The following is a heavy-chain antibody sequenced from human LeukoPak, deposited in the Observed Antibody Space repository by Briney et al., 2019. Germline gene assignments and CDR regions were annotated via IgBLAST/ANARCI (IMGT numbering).Heavy chain of an antibody. D-gene: IGHD6-13*01. Sequence: GGSLRLSCAASGFTFSNYGMSWVRQTPGEGLEWVSSISGSGGYTFYADSVKGRFTISRDNSKNTLYLQMNSLRAEDTAVYYCAKDPRVYSSSWYYFDYWGQGTLVTVSS. J-gene: IGHJ4*02. CDR2: ISGSGGYT. CDR3: AKDPRVYSSSWYYFDY. CDR1: GFTFSNYG. V-gene: IGHV3-23*01.